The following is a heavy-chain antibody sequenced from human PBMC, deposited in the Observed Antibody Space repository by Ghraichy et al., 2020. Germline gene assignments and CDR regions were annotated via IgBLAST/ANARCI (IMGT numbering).Heavy chain of an antibody. CDR3: ARDYNWAFDH. D-gene: IGHD1-20*01. CDR1: GFNFNNYA. CDR2: ISSTSAI. V-gene: IGHV3-48*02. Sequence: GGSLRLSCAASGFNFNNYAMNWVRQAPGKGLEWVSYISSTSAIYYADSVRGRFTISRDNAKNSLHLQMNSLRDEDAAVYYCARDYNWAFDHWGQGALVTVSS. J-gene: IGHJ4*02.